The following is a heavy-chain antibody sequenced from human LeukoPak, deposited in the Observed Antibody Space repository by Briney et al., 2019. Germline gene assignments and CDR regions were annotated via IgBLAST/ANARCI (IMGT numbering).Heavy chain of an antibody. Sequence: GGSLRLSCAASGFTFSNAWMSWVRQAPGKGLEWVGRIKGKTDGGTTDYAAPVKGRFTISRDDSKNTLYLQMNSLKTEDTAVYYRTTEGGERLTMVRGVIISRLDAFDIWGQGTMVTVSS. CDR2: IKGKTDGGTT. V-gene: IGHV3-15*01. D-gene: IGHD3-10*01. CDR1: GFTFSNAW. J-gene: IGHJ3*02. CDR3: TTEGGERLTMVRGVIISRLDAFDI.